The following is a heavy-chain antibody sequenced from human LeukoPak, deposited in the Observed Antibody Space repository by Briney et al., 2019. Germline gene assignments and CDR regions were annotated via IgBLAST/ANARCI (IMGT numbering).Heavy chain of an antibody. Sequence: PSETLSLTCTVSGGSISSYYWSWIRQPPGKGLEWIGYIYYSGSTNYNPSLKSRVTISVDTSKNQFSLKLSSVTAADTAVYYCARGTGIAAAGKYFQHWGQGTLVTVSS. CDR2: IYYSGST. CDR1: GGSISSYY. J-gene: IGHJ1*01. V-gene: IGHV4-59*01. D-gene: IGHD6-13*01. CDR3: ARGTGIAAAGKYFQH.